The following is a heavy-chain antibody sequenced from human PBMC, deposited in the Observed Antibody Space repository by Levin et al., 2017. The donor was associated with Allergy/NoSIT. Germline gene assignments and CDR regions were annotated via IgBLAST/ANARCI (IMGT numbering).Heavy chain of an antibody. CDR2: IKSKTDGGTT. Sequence: GGSLRLSCAASGFTFSNAWMSWVRQAPGKGLEWVGRIKSKTDGGTTDYAAPVKGRFTISRDDSKNTLYLQMNSLKTEDTAVYYCARSYYDFWSGYYDSPHYYYGMDVWGQGTTVTVSS. CDR1: GFTFSNAW. V-gene: IGHV3-15*01. D-gene: IGHD3-3*01. J-gene: IGHJ6*02. CDR3: ARSYYDFWSGYYDSPHYYYGMDV.